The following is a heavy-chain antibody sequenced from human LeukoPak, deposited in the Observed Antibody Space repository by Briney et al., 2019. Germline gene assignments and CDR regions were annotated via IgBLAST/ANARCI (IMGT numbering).Heavy chain of an antibody. D-gene: IGHD2-2*01. J-gene: IGHJ4*02. CDR3: TRLVPYCSSTSCSDY. Sequence: GGSLRLSCAASGFTFSSYGMHWVRQASGKGLEWVGRIRSKANSYATAYAASVKGRFTISRDDSKNTAYLQMNSLKTEDTAVYYCTRLVPYCSSTSCSDYWGQGTLVTVSS. V-gene: IGHV3-73*01. CDR2: IRSKANSYAT. CDR1: GFTFSSYG.